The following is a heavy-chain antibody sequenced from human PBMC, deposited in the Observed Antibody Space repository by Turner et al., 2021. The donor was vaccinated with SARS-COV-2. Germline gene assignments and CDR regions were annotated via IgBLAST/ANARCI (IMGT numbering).Heavy chain of an antibody. D-gene: IGHD6-19*01. CDR3: AGWLAPTNDAFEI. CDR1: GFPFANYD. V-gene: IGHV3-23*01. Sequence: EVPLLESGGGLVQPGGSLRLACAASGFPFANYDMSWVRQVPGKGLEYVSSINYNGDYTFYADSVKGRYSISRDNSDNTLYLQMNSLRADDSAKYYCAGWLAPTNDAFEIWGQGTMVTVSS. J-gene: IGHJ3*02. CDR2: INYNGDYT.